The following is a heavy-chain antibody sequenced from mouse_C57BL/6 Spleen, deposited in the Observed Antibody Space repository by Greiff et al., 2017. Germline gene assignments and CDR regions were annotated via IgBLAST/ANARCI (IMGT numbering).Heavy chain of an antibody. CDR2: IYPGDGDT. Sequence: QVQLQQSGAELVKPGASVKISCKASGYAFSSYWMNWVKQRPGKGLEWIGQIYPGDGDTNYNGKFKGKATLTADKSSSTAYMQLSSLTSEDSAVYFCARHGSSSFYAMDDWGQGTSVTVSS. CDR3: ARHGSSSFYAMDD. J-gene: IGHJ4*01. V-gene: IGHV1-80*01. D-gene: IGHD1-1*01. CDR1: GYAFSSYW.